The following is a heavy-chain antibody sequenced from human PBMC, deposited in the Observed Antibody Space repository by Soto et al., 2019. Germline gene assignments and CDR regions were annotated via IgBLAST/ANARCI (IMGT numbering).Heavy chain of an antibody. Sequence: ALRLSCAASGFTFSIYAVSWVRQAPGKGLEWVTSVGGRDDSTYYADSVKGRFTISRDNSKNTLFLHMSSLRAEDTAVYYCAKDRLSGSYHRYFDHWGQGTLVTVSS. J-gene: IGHJ4*02. CDR1: GFTFSIYA. CDR2: VGGRDDST. V-gene: IGHV3-23*01. CDR3: AKDRLSGSYHRYFDH. D-gene: IGHD1-26*01.